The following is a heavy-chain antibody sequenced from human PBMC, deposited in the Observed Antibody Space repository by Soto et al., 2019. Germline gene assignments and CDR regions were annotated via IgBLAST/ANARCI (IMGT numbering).Heavy chain of an antibody. J-gene: IGHJ4*02. CDR1: GESISSGGYY. V-gene: IGHV4-31*03. Sequence: PSETLSLTCNVSGESISSGGYYWSWIRHHPGKGLEWIGYIYDSESAYYNPSLKSRVIISTDTSKNHFAMRLSSVTAADTAVYYCARASSSSSAADYWGQGTLVTVSS. D-gene: IGHD6-6*01. CDR2: IYDSESA. CDR3: ARASSSSSAADY.